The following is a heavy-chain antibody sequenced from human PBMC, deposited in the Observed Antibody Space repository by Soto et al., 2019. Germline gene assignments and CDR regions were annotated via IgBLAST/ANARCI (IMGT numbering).Heavy chain of an antibody. CDR3: ARGRGYGYGIDS. J-gene: IGHJ4*02. Sequence: QVQLQESGPGLVKPSQTLSLTCTVSGASISSGDHFWSWMRQPPGKGLECIGYMSNSGSTYYSPCLTSRLTLSVDPSVNQSSLYLTSVTAADTAVYYCARGRGYGYGIDSWGQGTLVTVSS. V-gene: IGHV4-30-4*01. CDR1: GASISSGDHF. CDR2: MSNSGST. D-gene: IGHD5-12*01.